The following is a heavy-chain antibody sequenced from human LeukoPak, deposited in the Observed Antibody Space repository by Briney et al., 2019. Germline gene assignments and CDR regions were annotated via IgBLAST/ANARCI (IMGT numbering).Heavy chain of an antibody. Sequence: GGSLRLSCAASGITFSSYAMHWVRQAPGKGLEWVAVISYDGSDKYYTDSVKGRFTISRDNSENTLYLQMNSLRSDDTAVYFCAGGTYVWRYLDYWGQGTLVTVSS. CDR1: GITFSSYA. CDR3: AGGTYVWRYLDY. V-gene: IGHV3-30-3*01. D-gene: IGHD3-16*01. CDR2: ISYDGSDK. J-gene: IGHJ4*02.